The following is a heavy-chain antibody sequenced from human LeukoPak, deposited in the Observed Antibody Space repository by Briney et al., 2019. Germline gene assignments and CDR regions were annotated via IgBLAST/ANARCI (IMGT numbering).Heavy chain of an antibody. CDR1: GGTFSSYA. CDR2: IIPILGIA. J-gene: IGHJ4*02. CDR3: ARASYSSGWYGLSESDY. V-gene: IGHV1-69*04. D-gene: IGHD6-19*01. Sequence: ASVKVSCKASGGTFSSYAISWVRQAPGQGLEWMGRIIPILGIANYAQKFQGRVTITADKSASTAYIELSSLRSEDTAVYYCARASYSSGWYGLSESDYWGQGTLVTVSS.